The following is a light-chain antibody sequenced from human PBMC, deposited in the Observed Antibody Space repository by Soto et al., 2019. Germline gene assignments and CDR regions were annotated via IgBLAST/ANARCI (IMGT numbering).Light chain of an antibody. CDR3: QQYNTWLRT. CDR2: GAS. Sequence: EMVMTQSPATLSVSPGERATLSCTASQSITSNLAWYQQKPGQAPRLLIYGASTRATGIPARFSGSGSGTEFTLTISSLQSEDFAVYYCQQYNTWLRTFGQGTKVEIE. CDR1: QSITSN. V-gene: IGKV3-15*01. J-gene: IGKJ1*01.